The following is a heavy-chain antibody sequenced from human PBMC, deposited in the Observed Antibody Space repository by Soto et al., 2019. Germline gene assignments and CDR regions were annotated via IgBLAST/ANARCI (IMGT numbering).Heavy chain of an antibody. D-gene: IGHD6-13*01. J-gene: IGHJ3*02. CDR3: ARDSSSLTGAFDI. CDR1: SGSISSSNW. V-gene: IGHV4-4*02. CDR2: IYHSGST. Sequence: ASATLSLTCVVSSGSISSSNWWSWVRQPPGKGLEWIGEIYHSGSTNYNPSLKSRVTISVDKSKNQFSLKLSSVTAADTAVYYCARDSSSLTGAFDIWGQGTMVTVSS.